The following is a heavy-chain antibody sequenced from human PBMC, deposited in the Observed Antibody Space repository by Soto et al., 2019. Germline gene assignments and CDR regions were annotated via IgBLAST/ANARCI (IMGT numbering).Heavy chain of an antibody. J-gene: IGHJ2*01. CDR2: ISYEGSNK. CDR1: GFTFSSYA. D-gene: IGHD3-22*01. Sequence: QVQLVESGGGVVQPGRSLRLSCAASGFTFSSYAMHWVRQAPGKGLEWVAVISYEGSNKYYADSVKGRFTISRDNSKNTLYLQMNSLRAEDTAVYYCATQRVIVVVGRYFDLWGRGTLVTVSS. CDR3: ATQRVIVVVGRYFDL. V-gene: IGHV3-30-3*01.